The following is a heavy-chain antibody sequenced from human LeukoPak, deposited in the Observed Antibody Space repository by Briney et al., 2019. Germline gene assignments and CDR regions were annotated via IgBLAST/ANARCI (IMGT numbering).Heavy chain of an antibody. CDR1: GFTFSSYG. Sequence: GRSLRLSCAASGFTFSSYGMHWVRQAPGKGLEWVAVISYDGSNKYYADSVKGRFTISRDNSKNTLYLQMNSLRAEDTAVYYCAKDGDERPYLTRPLWVDYWGQGTLVTVSS. D-gene: IGHD3-16*01. CDR2: ISYDGSNK. V-gene: IGHV3-30*18. J-gene: IGHJ4*02. CDR3: AKDGDERPYLTRPLWVDY.